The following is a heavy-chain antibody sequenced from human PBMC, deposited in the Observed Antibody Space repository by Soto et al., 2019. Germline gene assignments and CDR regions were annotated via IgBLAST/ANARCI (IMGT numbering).Heavy chain of an antibody. CDR2: INHSGST. J-gene: IGHJ4*02. V-gene: IGHV4-34*01. D-gene: IGHD3-10*01. Sequence: SETLSLTCAVYGGSFSGLYWSWIRQPPGKGLEWIGEINHSGSTNYNPSLKSRVTISVDTSKNQFSLKLSSVTAADTAVYYCARGSITMVRGVLGVAYFDYWGQGTLVTVSS. CDR1: GGSFSGLY. CDR3: ARGSITMVRGVLGVAYFDY.